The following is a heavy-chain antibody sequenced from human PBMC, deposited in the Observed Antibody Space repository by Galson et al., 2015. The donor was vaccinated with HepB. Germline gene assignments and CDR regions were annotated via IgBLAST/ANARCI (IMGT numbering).Heavy chain of an antibody. V-gene: IGHV1-18*01. D-gene: IGHD3-10*01. J-gene: IGHJ4*02. CDR2: ISAYNGNT. CDR3: ARVQITMVRGVITYYFDY. Sequence: SVKVSCKASGYTFTSYGISWVRQAPGQGLEWMGWISAYNGNTNYAQKLQGRVTMTTDTSTSTAYMELRSLRSDDTAVYYCARVQITMVRGVITYYFDYWGQGTLVTVSS. CDR1: GYTFTSYG.